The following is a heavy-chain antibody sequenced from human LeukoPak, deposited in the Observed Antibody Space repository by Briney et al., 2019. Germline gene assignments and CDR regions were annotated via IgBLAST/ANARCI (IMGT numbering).Heavy chain of an antibody. CDR3: ATRERPGSYYYYYMDV. Sequence: SSVKVSCKASGGTFSSYAISWVRQAPGQGLEWMGGIIPIFGTANYAQKFQGRVTITADESTSTAYTELSSLRSEDTAVYYCATRERPGSYYYYYMDVWGKGTTVTVSS. D-gene: IGHD3-10*01. V-gene: IGHV1-69*01. J-gene: IGHJ6*03. CDR2: IIPIFGTA. CDR1: GGTFSSYA.